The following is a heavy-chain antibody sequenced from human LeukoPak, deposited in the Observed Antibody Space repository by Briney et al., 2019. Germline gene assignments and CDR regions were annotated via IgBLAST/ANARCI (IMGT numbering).Heavy chain of an antibody. CDR1: GYTFTGYY. CDR2: INPNSGGT. J-gene: IGHJ4*02. Sequence: GASVKVSCKASGYTFTGYYMHWVRQAPGQGLEWMGWINPNSGGTNYAQKFQGRVTMTRGTSISTAYMELSRLRSDDTAVYYCARELGSSWFGDYWGQGTLVTVSS. CDR3: ARELGSSWFGDY. D-gene: IGHD6-6*01. V-gene: IGHV1-2*02.